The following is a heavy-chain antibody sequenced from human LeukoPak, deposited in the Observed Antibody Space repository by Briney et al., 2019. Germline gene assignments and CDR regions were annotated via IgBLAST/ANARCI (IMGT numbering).Heavy chain of an antibody. CDR3: ARAHNWKYGSFDF. D-gene: IGHD1-7*01. CDR1: GFTFSSYS. J-gene: IGHJ4*02. CDR2: ISSSSSYI. Sequence: PGGSLRLSCAASGFTFSSYSMNWVRQAPGKGLEWVACISSSSSYIYYADSVKGRFTISRDNAKNSLYLQLNSLRAEDTAVYYCARAHNWKYGSFDFWGQGTLVTVSS. V-gene: IGHV3-21*01.